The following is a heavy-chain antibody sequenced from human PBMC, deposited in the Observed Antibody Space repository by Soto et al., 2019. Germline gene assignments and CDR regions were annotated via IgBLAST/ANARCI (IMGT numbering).Heavy chain of an antibody. CDR1: GYTFTGYY. CDR2: INPNSGGT. Sequence: QVQLVQSGAEVKKPGASVKVSCKASGYTFTGYYMHWVRQAPGQGLEWMGWINPNSGGTNYAQKFQGRVTMTRDTSSSTAYMELSRLRSDDTAVYYCARDAGITMVRENHGMDVWGQGTTVTVSS. CDR3: ARDAGITMVRENHGMDV. V-gene: IGHV1-2*02. J-gene: IGHJ6*02. D-gene: IGHD3-10*01.